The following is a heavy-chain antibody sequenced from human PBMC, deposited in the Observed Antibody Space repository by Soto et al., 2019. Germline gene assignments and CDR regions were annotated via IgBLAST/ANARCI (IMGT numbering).Heavy chain of an antibody. CDR3: VSWVSPHFDY. D-gene: IGHD2-8*01. J-gene: IGHJ4*02. CDR2: IAPIGYST. CDR1: GLTFRNHA. Sequence: EVQLLESGGGLVQPGGSLRLSCAVSGLTFRNHAMSWVRLAPGKGLEWVSTIAPIGYSTHYAGSVEGRFTISRDDSKSTLDLQMNSLRADDTAVYYCVSWVSPHFDYWGQGTLVPVSS. V-gene: IGHV3-23*01.